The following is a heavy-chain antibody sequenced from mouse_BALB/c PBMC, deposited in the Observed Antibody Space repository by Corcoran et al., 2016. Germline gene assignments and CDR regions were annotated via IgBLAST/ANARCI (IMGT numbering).Heavy chain of an antibody. CDR3: ARDYGSSYRFAY. Sequence: QVQLQQSGAELMNPGASVKISCKATGYTFSSYWIAWVKQRPGHGLEWIGEILPGSGSTNYNEKFKGKATFTADTSSNTAYMQLSSLTSEDSAVYYCARDYGSSYRFAYWGQGTLVTVSA. CDR1: GYTFSSYW. J-gene: IGHJ3*01. CDR2: ILPGSGST. D-gene: IGHD1-1*01. V-gene: IGHV1-9*01.